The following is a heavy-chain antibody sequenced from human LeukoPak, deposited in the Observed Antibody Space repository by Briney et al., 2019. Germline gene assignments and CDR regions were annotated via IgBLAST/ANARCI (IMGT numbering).Heavy chain of an antibody. CDR1: GSSISRYY. Sequence: SETLSLTCTVSGSSISRYYWSWIRQPPGKGLEWIGYIYYSGSTNYNPSLKSRVTISVDTSKNQFSLKLSSVTAADTAVYYCARDLSWPELYFDYWGRGTLVTVSS. J-gene: IGHJ4*02. CDR2: IYYSGST. D-gene: IGHD1-26*01. CDR3: ARDLSWPELYFDY. V-gene: IGHV4-59*01.